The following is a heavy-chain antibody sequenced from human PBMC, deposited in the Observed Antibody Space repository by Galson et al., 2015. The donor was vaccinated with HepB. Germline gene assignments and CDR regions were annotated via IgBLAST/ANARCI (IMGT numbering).Heavy chain of an antibody. V-gene: IGHV3-73*01. Sequence: SLRLSCAASGFTFSGSAMHWVRQASGKGLEWVGRIRSKANSYATAYAASVKGRFTISRDDSKNTAYLKMNSLKTEDTAVYYCTSRPYYDSSGPFDYWGQGTLVTVSS. CDR2: IRSKANSYAT. CDR3: TSRPYYDSSGPFDY. J-gene: IGHJ4*02. D-gene: IGHD3-22*01. CDR1: GFTFSGSA.